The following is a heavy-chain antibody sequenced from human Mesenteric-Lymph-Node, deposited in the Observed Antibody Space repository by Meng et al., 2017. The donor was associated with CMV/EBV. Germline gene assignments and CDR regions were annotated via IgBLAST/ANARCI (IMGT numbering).Heavy chain of an antibody. CDR1: GGSISSYY. Sequence: GSLRLSCTVSGGSISSYYWSWIRQPPGKGLEWIGYIYYSGSTNYNPSLKSRVTISVDTSKNQFSLKLSSVTAADTAVYYCARGYCSSTSCYKDAFDIWGQGTMVTVSS. J-gene: IGHJ3*02. V-gene: IGHV4-59*01. CDR2: IYYSGST. CDR3: ARGYCSSTSCYKDAFDI. D-gene: IGHD2-2*02.